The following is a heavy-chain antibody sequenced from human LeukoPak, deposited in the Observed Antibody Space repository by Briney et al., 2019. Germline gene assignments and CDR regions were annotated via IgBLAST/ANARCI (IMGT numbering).Heavy chain of an antibody. CDR2: INTNTGNP. V-gene: IGHV7-4-1*02. J-gene: IGHJ3*02. CDR1: GYTFTSYA. CDR3: ARQGQQLERGAFDI. Sequence: ASVKVSCKASGYTFTSYAMNWVRQAPGQGLEWMGWINTNTGNPTYAQGFTGRFVFSLDTSVSTAYLQISSLKAEDTAVYYCARQGQQLERGAFDIWGQGTMVTVSS. D-gene: IGHD6-13*01.